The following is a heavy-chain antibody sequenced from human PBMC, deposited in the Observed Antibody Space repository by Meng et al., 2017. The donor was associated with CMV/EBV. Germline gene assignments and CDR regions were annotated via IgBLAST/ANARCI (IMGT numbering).Heavy chain of an antibody. CDR1: GFTFSYYY. Sequence: GESLKLPCAASGFTFSYYYMSWIRQAPGKGLEWVANIKQDGSEKYYVDSVKGRFTISRDNAKNSLYLQMNSLRAEDTAVYYCARDLRVVPAAVYYFDYWGQGTLVTVSS. J-gene: IGHJ4*02. V-gene: IGHV3-7*01. CDR3: ARDLRVVPAAVYYFDY. CDR2: IKQDGSEK. D-gene: IGHD2-2*01.